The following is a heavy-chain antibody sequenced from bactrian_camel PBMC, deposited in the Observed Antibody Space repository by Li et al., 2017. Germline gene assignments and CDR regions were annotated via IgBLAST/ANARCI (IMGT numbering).Heavy chain of an antibody. J-gene: IGHJ4*01. CDR1: GNIYNLNC. CDR2: IGTGGST. CDR3: AASVRSWAGPPLSRSQYIY. D-gene: IGHD1*01. V-gene: IGHV3S53*01. Sequence: QVQLVESGGGSVQPGGSLRLSCVVSGNIYNLNCLGWFRQAPGMEREGVASIGTGGSTYYDDSVKDRFTISQDAAKNLVYLQMNSLKPEDTAMYYCAASVRSWAGPPLSRSQYIYWGLGTQVTVS.